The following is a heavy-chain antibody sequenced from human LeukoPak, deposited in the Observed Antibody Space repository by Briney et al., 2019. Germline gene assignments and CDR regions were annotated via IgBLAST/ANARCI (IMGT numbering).Heavy chain of an antibody. CDR3: ARSGYSYGADSFDI. D-gene: IGHD5-18*01. J-gene: IGHJ3*02. V-gene: IGHV4-59*11. CDR1: GDSLSSHY. Sequence: SETLPLTCSVSGDSLSSHYWRWIRQPPGKALEWFGYIYYSGRTKYSPSPESRVTISVDTSKLQFFLKLSSVTAADTALYYCARSGYSYGADSFDIWGQGTMVTVSS. CDR2: IYYSGRT.